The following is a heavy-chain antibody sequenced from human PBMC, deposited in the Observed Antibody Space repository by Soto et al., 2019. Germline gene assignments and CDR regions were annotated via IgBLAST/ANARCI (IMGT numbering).Heavy chain of an antibody. CDR2: INPSGST. J-gene: IGHJ6*02. Sequence: SATLSLTCAVNDCCVSGYYCSSIPQPPGKGLEWIGEINPSGSTNYNPSLKSRVTISVDTSKNQISLQLSSVTAADMAVYYCARAQLYYYGSGSYYNPSWYHYGMDVWGQGTTVTVS. CDR1: DCCVSGYY. D-gene: IGHD3-10*01. V-gene: IGHV4-34*01. CDR3: ARAQLYYYGSGSYYNPSWYHYGMDV.